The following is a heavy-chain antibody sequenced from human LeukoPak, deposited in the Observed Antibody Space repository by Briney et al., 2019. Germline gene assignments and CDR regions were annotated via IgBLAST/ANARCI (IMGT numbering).Heavy chain of an antibody. D-gene: IGHD2-2*01. CDR2: IIPIFGTA. CDR1: GGTFSSYA. Sequence: ASVKVSCKASGGTFSSYAISWVRQAPGQGLEWMGGIIPIFGTANYAQKFQGRVTITTDESTSTAYMELSSLRSEDTAVYYCAREGRYCSSTSCRYYFDYWGQGTLVTVSS. V-gene: IGHV1-69*05. CDR3: AREGRYCSSTSCRYYFDY. J-gene: IGHJ4*02.